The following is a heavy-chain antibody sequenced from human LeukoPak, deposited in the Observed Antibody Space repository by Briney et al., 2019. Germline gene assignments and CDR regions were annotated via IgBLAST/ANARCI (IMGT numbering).Heavy chain of an antibody. Sequence: ASVKVSCKASGYTFTSYDINWVRQATGQGLEWMGWMNPNSGNTGYAQKFQGRVTMTRDTSTRTVYMELSSLRSEDTAVYYCARAYADYVPFDYWGQGTLVTVSS. CDR3: ARAYADYVPFDY. V-gene: IGHV1-8*02. CDR1: GYTFTSYD. J-gene: IGHJ4*02. D-gene: IGHD4-17*01. CDR2: MNPNSGNT.